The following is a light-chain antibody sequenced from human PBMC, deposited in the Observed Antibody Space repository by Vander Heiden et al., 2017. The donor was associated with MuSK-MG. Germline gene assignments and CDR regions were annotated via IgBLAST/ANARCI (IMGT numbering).Light chain of an antibody. V-gene: IGKV3-15*01. Sequence: EIVMTQFPANLSVSPGERATLSCRASQSVSSNLAWYQQKRGQAPSLLIFGATTRAPGIPDRFSGSGSGTEFNLTSSSLQSEDFAVYYWQQDDNWYTFGRGTKLEIK. CDR1: QSVSSN. J-gene: IGKJ2*01. CDR2: GAT. CDR3: QQDDNWYT.